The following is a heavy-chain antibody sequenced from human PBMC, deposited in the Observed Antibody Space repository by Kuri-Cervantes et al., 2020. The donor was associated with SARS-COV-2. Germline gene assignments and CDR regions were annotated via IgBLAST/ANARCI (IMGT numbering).Heavy chain of an antibody. D-gene: IGHD6-6*01. CDR1: GFSLSASGVG. CDR3: AHLTERHEYSSSPGDWFDP. J-gene: IGHJ5*02. V-gene: IGHV2-5*02. Sequence: SGPTLVKPTQTLTLTCTFSGFSLSASGVGVGWIRQPPGKALEWLALIYWDDDKRYSPSLKSRLTITKDTSKNQVVLTMTNMDPVDTATHYCAHLTERHEYSSSPGDWFDPWGQGTLVTVSS. CDR2: IYWDDDK.